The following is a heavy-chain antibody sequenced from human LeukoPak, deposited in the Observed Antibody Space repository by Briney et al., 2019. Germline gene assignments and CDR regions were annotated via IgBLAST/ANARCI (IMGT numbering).Heavy chain of an antibody. D-gene: IGHD3-10*01. CDR3: ARAPYYYGSGSYKAPDAFDI. CDR2: INPNSGGT. CDR1: GYTFTGYY. J-gene: IGHJ3*02. Sequence: ASVNVSCKASGYTFTGYYMHWVRQAPGQGLEWMGWINPNSGGTNYAQKFQGRVTMTRDTSISTAYMELSSLRSEDTAVYYCARAPYYYGSGSYKAPDAFDIWGQGTMVTVSS. V-gene: IGHV1-2*02.